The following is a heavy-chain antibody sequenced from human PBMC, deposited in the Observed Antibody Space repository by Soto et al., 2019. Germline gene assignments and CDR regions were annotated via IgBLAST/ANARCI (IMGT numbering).Heavy chain of an antibody. V-gene: IGHV3-74*01. Sequence: GGSLRLSCAASGFTFSSYWMHWVRQAPGKGLVWVSRINSDGSSTSYADSVKGRFTISRDNAKNTLYLQMNSLRAEDTAVYYCARARSSSWYELRAYYYGMDVWGQGTTVTVSS. D-gene: IGHD6-13*01. CDR3: ARARSSSWYELRAYYYGMDV. CDR1: GFTFSSYW. CDR2: INSDGSST. J-gene: IGHJ6*02.